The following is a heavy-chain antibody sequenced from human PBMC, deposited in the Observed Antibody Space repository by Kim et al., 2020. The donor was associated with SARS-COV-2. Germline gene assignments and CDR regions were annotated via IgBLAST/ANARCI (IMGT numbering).Heavy chain of an antibody. CDR3: ARGRYGEITIFGVVPGHYYMDV. V-gene: IGHV4-34*01. CDR1: GGSFSGYY. CDR2: INHSGST. J-gene: IGHJ6*03. Sequence: SETLSLTCAVYGGSFSGYYWSWIRQPPGKGLEWIGEINHSGSTNYNPSLKSRVTISVYTSKNQFSLKLSSVTAADTAVYYCARGRYGEITIFGVVPGHYYMDVWGTGTTVTVSS. D-gene: IGHD3-3*01.